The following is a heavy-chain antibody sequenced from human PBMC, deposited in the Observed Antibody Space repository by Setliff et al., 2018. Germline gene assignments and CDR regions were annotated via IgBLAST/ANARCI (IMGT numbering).Heavy chain of an antibody. CDR3: ATGLGQYFDY. V-gene: IGHV3-30*02. CDR1: GFTFSRYG. D-gene: IGHD3-9*01. Sequence: GGSLRLSCAASGFTFSRYGMHWVRQAPGKGLEWLAYIRHDGTNENYADSVKGRFTISRDNSRNTLFLQMNSLKTEDTAVYYCATGLGQYFDYWGQGSLVTVSS. J-gene: IGHJ4*02. CDR2: IRHDGTNE.